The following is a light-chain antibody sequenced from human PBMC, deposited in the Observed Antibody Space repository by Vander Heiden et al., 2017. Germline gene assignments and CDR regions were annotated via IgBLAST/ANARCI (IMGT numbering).Light chain of an antibody. CDR2: DAS. Sequence: ELVLTQSPATLSLSPGERATLPCKASQSISSYLAWYQQNPGQAPRLLIYDASNRASSIPARFSGSGSGTDFPLTISSLEPEDFAVFFCQQRISWPLTFGGGTRVELK. J-gene: IGKJ4*01. CDR3: QQRISWPLT. CDR1: QSISSY. V-gene: IGKV3-11*01.